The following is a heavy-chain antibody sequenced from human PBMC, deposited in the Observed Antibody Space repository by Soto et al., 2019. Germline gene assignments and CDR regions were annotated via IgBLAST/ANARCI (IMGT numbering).Heavy chain of an antibody. CDR3: ARDQKDIVLMVYDDAFAI. J-gene: IGHJ3*02. CDR1: GFTFSDYY. V-gene: IGHV3-11*01. D-gene: IGHD2-8*01. CDR2: ISSSGSTI. Sequence: QVQLVESGGGLVKPGGSLRLSCAASGFTFSDYYMSWIRQAPGKGLEWVSYISSSGSTIYYADSVKGRFTISRDNPKKSLDLQMNSLRAEDTAVYYCARDQKDIVLMVYDDAFAIWGQGTMVTVSS.